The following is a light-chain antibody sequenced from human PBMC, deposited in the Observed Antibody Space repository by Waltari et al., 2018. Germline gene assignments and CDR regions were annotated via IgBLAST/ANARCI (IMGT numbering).Light chain of an antibody. CDR1: QSVLFSSNNKNY. CDR2: WAS. J-gene: IGKJ1*01. V-gene: IGKV4-1*01. Sequence: DIVMTQSPDSLAVSLGERATINSKSSQSVLFSSNNKNYLAWYQQKPGQPPKLLIYWASTRESGVPDRFSGSGSGTDFTLTISSLQAEDVAVYYCQQYYSNPRTFGQGTKVEIK. CDR3: QQYYSNPRT.